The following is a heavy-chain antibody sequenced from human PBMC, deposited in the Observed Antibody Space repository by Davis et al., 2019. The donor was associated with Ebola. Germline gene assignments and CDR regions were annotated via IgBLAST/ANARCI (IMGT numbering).Heavy chain of an antibody. Sequence: PGGSLRLSCAASGFTFSSYSMNWVRQAPGKGLEWVSSISSSSSYIYYADSVKGRFTISRDNAKNSLYLQMNSLRAEDTAVYYCARSEGLPSSSWYSFDYWGQGTLVTVSS. J-gene: IGHJ4*02. CDR2: ISSSSSYI. CDR1: GFTFSSYS. V-gene: IGHV3-21*01. D-gene: IGHD6-13*01. CDR3: ARSEGLPSSSWYSFDY.